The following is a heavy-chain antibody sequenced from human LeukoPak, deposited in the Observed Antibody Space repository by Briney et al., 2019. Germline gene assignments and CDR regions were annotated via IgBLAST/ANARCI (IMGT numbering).Heavy chain of an antibody. CDR1: GCTFSSCS. CDR3: ARGRLDPNLGLDY. Sequence: PGGSLIPSCASSGCTFSSCSMYWVRQAPGKGLEWGSSISSSSSYIYYADTVKGRFTISRDNSKNTLFLQMNSVRAEDTAVYYCARGRLDPNLGLDYWGQGTLVTVSS. CDR2: ISSSSSYI. D-gene: IGHD5-12*01. J-gene: IGHJ4*02. V-gene: IGHV3-21*04.